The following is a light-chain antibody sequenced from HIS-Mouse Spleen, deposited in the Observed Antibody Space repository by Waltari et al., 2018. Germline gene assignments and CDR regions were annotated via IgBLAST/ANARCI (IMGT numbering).Light chain of an antibody. V-gene: IGLV1-40*01. CDR3: QSYDSSLSGWV. CDR1: SSNNAAGYD. Sequence: QSVLTQPPSVSGAPGQRVTIPCTGSSSNNAAGYDVHWYQQLPGPAPKLLIYGNSNRPSGVPDRFSGSKSGTSASLAITGLQAEDEADYYCQSYDSSLSGWVFGGGTKLTVL. CDR2: GNS. J-gene: IGLJ3*02.